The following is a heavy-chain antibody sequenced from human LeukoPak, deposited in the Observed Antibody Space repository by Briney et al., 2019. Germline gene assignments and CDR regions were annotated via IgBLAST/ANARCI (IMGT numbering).Heavy chain of an antibody. Sequence: GESLKISCNGSGYSFTSYWIGWVRQMPGKGLEWMGIIFPGDSDTRYSPSFQGQATISADTSINTVYLQLSSLKASDTAMYYCARQRGYCDWLLIDYWGQGTLVTVSS. J-gene: IGHJ4*02. CDR3: ARQRGYCDWLLIDY. D-gene: IGHD3-9*01. CDR2: IFPGDSDT. CDR1: GYSFTSYW. V-gene: IGHV5-51*01.